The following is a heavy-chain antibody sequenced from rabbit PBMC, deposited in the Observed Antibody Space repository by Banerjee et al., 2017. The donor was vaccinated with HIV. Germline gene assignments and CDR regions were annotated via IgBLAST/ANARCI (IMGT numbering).Heavy chain of an antibody. J-gene: IGHJ4*01. CDR2: INAATAKP. CDR1: GFSFSDRDV. CDR3: AREGSFGSGYYGRIDL. V-gene: IGHV1S45*01. Sequence: QEQLVESGGGLVQPEGSLTLTCKASGFSFSDRDVMCWVRQAPGKGLEWIACINAATAKPVYATWAKGRFTISRTSSTTVTLRMTSLTAADRATYFCAREGSFGSGYYGRIDLWGQGTLVTVS. D-gene: IGHD1-1*01.